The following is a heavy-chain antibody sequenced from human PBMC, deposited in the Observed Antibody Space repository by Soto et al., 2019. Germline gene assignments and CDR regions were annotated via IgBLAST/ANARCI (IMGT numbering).Heavy chain of an antibody. Sequence: SETLSLTCTVSGGSISSYYWSWIRQPPGKGLEWIGYIYYTGTTTYNPSIKSRVAISVDSSKNQFSLNLTSVSAADTAVYYCARLGGFYQSLDSWGQGTLVTVSS. D-gene: IGHD3-22*01. V-gene: IGHV4-59*08. CDR1: GGSISSYY. CDR3: ARLGGFYQSLDS. J-gene: IGHJ4*02. CDR2: IYYTGTT.